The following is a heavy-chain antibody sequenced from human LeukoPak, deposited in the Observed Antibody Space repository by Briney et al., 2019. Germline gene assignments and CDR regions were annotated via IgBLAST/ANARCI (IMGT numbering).Heavy chain of an antibody. Sequence: GGSLRLSCAASGFAFSRQDMGWVRQAPGKGLEWVSAISDSGDRTYYVDSVKGRFTISRDNSKNTLYLQMNSLRADDTAVYYCAKDARRSSGWYFFDHWGQGILDTVSS. V-gene: IGHV3-23*01. CDR2: ISDSGDRT. CDR3: AKDARRSSGWYFFDH. J-gene: IGHJ4*02. CDR1: GFAFSRQD. D-gene: IGHD6-19*01.